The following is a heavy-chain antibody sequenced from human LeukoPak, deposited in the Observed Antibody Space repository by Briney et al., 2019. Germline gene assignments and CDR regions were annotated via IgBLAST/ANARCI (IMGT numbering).Heavy chain of an antibody. D-gene: IGHD5-12*01. V-gene: IGHV4-39*07. J-gene: IGHJ4*02. Sequence: SETLSLTCTVSGGSISSSSYYWGWIRQPPGKGLEWIGSIYYSGSIYYNPSLKSRVTISVDTSKNQFSLKLSSVTAADTAVYYCARRLVATADFDYWGQGTLVTVSS. CDR2: IYYSGSI. CDR1: GGSISSSSYY. CDR3: ARRLVATADFDY.